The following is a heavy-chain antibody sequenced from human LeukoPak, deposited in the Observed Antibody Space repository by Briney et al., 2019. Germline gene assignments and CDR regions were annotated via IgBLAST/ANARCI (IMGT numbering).Heavy chain of an antibody. CDR1: GFTFSDYW. V-gene: IGHV3-15*01. D-gene: IGHD2-15*01. J-gene: IGHJ4*02. CDR3: TTDPSVLVVGY. Sequence: GGSLRLSCAASGFTFSDYWMNWVRQAPGQGLEWVGRIKRKTDGGTTEYAAPVQGRFTISRDDSTNTLYLQMNSLKTEDTAVYYCTTDPSVLVVGYWGQGTLVTVSS. CDR2: IKRKTDGGTT.